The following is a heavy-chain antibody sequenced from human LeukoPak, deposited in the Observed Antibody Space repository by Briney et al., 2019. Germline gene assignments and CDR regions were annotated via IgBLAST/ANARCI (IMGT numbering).Heavy chain of an antibody. J-gene: IGHJ4*02. V-gene: IGHV3-21*01. CDR1: GFTFSSYS. CDR3: ARGRLDIAVAGPGDY. D-gene: IGHD6-19*01. Sequence: PGGSLRLSCAASGFTFSSYSMNWVRQAPGKGLEWVSSISSSSSYIYYADSVKGRFTISRDNAKNSLYLQMNSLRAEDTAVYYCARGRLDIAVAGPGDYWGQGTLVTVSS. CDR2: ISSSSSYI.